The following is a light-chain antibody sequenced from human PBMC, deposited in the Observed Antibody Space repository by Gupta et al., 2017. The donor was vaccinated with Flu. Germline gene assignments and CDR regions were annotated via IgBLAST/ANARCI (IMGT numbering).Light chain of an antibody. V-gene: IGLV2-8*01. CDR2: EES. Sequence: SALTHLPSASGSPVPSVPIPCTATTSDVGGNNYVSWYQQNPGKAPKLMIYEESKRPSGVPDRFSGSKSGNTASLTITGVQAEDEADYYCNSHAGSNNFGVFGGGTKLTVL. CDR1: TSDVGGNNY. J-gene: IGLJ2*01. CDR3: NSHAGSNNFGV.